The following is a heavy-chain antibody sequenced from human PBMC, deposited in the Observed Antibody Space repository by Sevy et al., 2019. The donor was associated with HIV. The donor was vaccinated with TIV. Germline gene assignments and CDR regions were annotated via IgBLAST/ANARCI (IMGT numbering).Heavy chain of an antibody. V-gene: IGHV3-23*01. Sequence: GGSLRLSCSASGFIFNTDAMTWVRQAPGKGLDWVSTISPSGGSTYYADSVRGRFSISRDNSKNTVYLEMNSLRAEDTAVYYSAKEALWGFDPWGQGTLVTVSS. CDR3: AKEALWGFDP. CDR1: GFIFNTDA. CDR2: ISPSGGST. D-gene: IGHD3-16*01. J-gene: IGHJ5*02.